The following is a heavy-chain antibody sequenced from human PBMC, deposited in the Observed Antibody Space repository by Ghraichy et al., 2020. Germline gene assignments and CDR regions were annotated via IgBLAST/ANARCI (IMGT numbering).Heavy chain of an antibody. Sequence: SETLSLTCTVSGGSISSSSYYWGWIRQPPGKGLEWIGSIYYSGSTYYNPSLKSRVTISVDTSKNRFSLKLRSVTAADTAVYYCARQSALRMSVVVVAAQFDYWGQGTLVTVSS. CDR3: ARQSALRMSVVVVAAQFDY. D-gene: IGHD2-15*01. J-gene: IGHJ4*02. CDR2: IYYSGST. V-gene: IGHV4-39*01. CDR1: GGSISSSSYY.